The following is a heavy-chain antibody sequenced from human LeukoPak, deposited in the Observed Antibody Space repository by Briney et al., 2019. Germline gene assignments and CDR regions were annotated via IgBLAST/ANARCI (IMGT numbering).Heavy chain of an antibody. J-gene: IGHJ4*02. CDR3: AADQATVTSFRFDY. CDR1: GFTFTSSA. CDR2: IVVGSGNT. V-gene: IGHV1-58*01. Sequence: SVKVSCKASGFTFTSSAVQWVRQARGQRLEWIGWIVVGSGNTNYAQMFQERVTITRDMFTSTAYMELSSLRSEDTAVYYCAADQATVTSFRFDYWGQGTLVTVSS. D-gene: IGHD4-17*01.